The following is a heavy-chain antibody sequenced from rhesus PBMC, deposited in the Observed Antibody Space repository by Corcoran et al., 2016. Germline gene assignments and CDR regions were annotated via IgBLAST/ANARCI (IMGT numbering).Heavy chain of an antibody. CDR1: GGSISSSY. CDR2: IYGSGSIT. J-gene: IGHJ5-1*01. Sequence: QLQLQESGPGLVKPSETLSVTCAVSGGSISSSYWSWIRQAPGKGLEWIGYIYGSGSITNYNPSLKSRVTLSVDTAKSQFSLKLISVTAADTAVYYWAMTYNRFDVWGPGVLVTVSS. D-gene: IGHD4-11*01. CDR3: AMTYNRFDV. V-gene: IGHV4-169*01.